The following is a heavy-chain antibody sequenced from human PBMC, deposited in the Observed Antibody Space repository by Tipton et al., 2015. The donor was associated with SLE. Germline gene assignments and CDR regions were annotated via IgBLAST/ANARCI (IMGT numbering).Heavy chain of an antibody. CDR3: ARRGGIIAVADY. CDR1: GGSISSHY. CDR2: IYYSGGT. Sequence: TLSLTCTVSGGSISSHYWSWIRQPPGKGLEWIGYIYYSGGTNYNPSLKSRVTISVDTSKNQFSLKLSSVTAADTAVYYCARRGGIIAVADYWGQGTLVTVSS. J-gene: IGHJ4*02. D-gene: IGHD6-19*01. V-gene: IGHV4-59*11.